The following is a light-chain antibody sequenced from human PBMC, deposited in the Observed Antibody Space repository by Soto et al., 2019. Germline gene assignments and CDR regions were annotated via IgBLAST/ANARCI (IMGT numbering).Light chain of an antibody. Sequence: DIQMTQSASSLSASVGARVTITGQASQNINNYLNWYQQKPGRAPQLRIYDASNLEAGVPSRLRGSGSGTDFTFTISRMQPEDIATYYCQQYENLPTFGQGTRLEI. CDR2: DAS. CDR1: QNINNY. V-gene: IGKV1-33*01. J-gene: IGKJ5*01. CDR3: QQYENLPT.